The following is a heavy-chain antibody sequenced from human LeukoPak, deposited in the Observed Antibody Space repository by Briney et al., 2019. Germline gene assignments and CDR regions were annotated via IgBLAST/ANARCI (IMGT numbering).Heavy chain of an antibody. CDR2: IFYSGNT. D-gene: IGHD4/OR15-4a*01. CDR1: GGSISSYY. Sequence: SETLSLTCTVSGGSISSYYWSWIRQPPGKGLEWIGHIFYSGNTDCNPSLKSRVTISVDTSKNQLSLKLRSVTAADTAVYYCARYKIDYILSTDWFDPWGQGALVTVSS. J-gene: IGHJ5*02. V-gene: IGHV4-59*01. CDR3: ARYKIDYILSTDWFDP.